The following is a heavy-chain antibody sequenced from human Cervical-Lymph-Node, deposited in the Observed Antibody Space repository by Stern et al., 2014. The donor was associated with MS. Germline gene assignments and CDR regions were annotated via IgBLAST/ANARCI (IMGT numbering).Heavy chain of an antibody. V-gene: IGHV5-51*01. J-gene: IGHJ4*02. CDR3: ARQRYFDY. CDR1: GYTFTSYW. CDR2: IFPGGSDI. Sequence: EVQLVESGPEVKRPGESLKISCQASGYTFTSYWIGWVRQMPGKGLEWIAIIFPGGSDIRYSPSFQGQVTLSADKSSSTAYLQWNNLKASDTAIYYCARQRYFDYWGQGTLVTVSS.